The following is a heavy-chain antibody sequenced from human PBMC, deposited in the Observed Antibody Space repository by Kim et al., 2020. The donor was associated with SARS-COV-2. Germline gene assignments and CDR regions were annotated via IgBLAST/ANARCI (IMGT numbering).Heavy chain of an antibody. CDR3: ARRGSGYGYYYNGLDV. D-gene: IGHD3-3*01. CDR2: IYHSGST. J-gene: IGHJ6*02. Sequence: SETLSLTCAVSGASISSANWWSWVRQPPEKGLEWIGEIYHSGSTNYNPPLKSRLTISIDNSRNQFFLKLTSVTAADTAVYYCARRGSGYGYYYNGLDVWGQGTTGTVSS. V-gene: IGHV4-4*02. CDR1: GASISSANW.